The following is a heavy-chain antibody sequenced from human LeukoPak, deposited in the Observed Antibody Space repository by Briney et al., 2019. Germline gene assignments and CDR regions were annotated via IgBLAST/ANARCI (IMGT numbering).Heavy chain of an antibody. Sequence: ASVKVSCKASGYTFTSYGISWVRQAPGQGLEWMGWISAYNGNTNYAQKLQGRVTMTTDTSTSTAYMELRGLRSDDTAVYYCARAPPRYYDILTGYYSHYYYGMDVWGQGTTVTVSS. CDR1: GYTFTSYG. D-gene: IGHD3-9*01. CDR3: ARAPPRYYDILTGYYSHYYYGMDV. J-gene: IGHJ6*02. V-gene: IGHV1-18*01. CDR2: ISAYNGNT.